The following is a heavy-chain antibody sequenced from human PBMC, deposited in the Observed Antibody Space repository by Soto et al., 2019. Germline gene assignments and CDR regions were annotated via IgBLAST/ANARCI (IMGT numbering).Heavy chain of an antibody. CDR3: ARVGFASGSYL. V-gene: IGHV4-31*03. CDR2: ISYTGTT. CDR1: GGSLSSGGFY. Sequence: SETLSLTCTVSGGSLSSGGFYWSWIRQLPGKGLEWIGYISYTGTTYYNPSLKSRITMSLDTSQNQFSLKLRSVTAADTAIYYCARVGFASGSYLWGQGTLVTVSS. J-gene: IGHJ4*02. D-gene: IGHD3-10*01.